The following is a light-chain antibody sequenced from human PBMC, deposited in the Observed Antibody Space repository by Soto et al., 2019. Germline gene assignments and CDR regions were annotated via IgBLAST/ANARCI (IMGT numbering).Light chain of an antibody. CDR2: SNN. V-gene: IGLV1-44*01. CDR1: SSNIGSNT. CDR3: AACDDSLNGWV. J-gene: IGLJ3*02. Sequence: QSVLTQPPSASGTPGQRVTISCSGSSSNIGSNTVNWYQQLPGTAPKLLIYSNNQPPSGVPDRFSGSKSGTSASLAISGLQSEDEADSYGAACDDSLNGWVFGGGTKLTVL.